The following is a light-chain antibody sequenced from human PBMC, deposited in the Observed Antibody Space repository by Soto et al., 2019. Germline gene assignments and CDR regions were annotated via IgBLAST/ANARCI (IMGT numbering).Light chain of an antibody. CDR2: DDS. V-gene: IGLV3-21*02. J-gene: IGLJ3*02. CDR3: QVWDSSSDWV. Sequence: SYELTQPPSVSVAPGQTARITCEGNDMGTKSVSWFQQKAGQAPVLVVYDDSDRPSGIPERFSGSDSGNTATLTISGVEAGDEADYYCQVWDSSSDWVFGGGTKVTVL. CDR1: DMGTKS.